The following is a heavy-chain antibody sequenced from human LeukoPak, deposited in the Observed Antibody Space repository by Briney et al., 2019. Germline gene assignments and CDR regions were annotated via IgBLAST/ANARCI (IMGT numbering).Heavy chain of an antibody. D-gene: IGHD6-13*01. CDR2: INHSGSI. Sequence: SETLSLTCAVPGGSFRGYYWSWIRQPPGKGLEWSGEINHSGSINYNASLNSRVTISVDPSKNQFSLKLSSVSAADTGVYYCARVLRRRAAAGTCFDYWGQGTLVTVSS. V-gene: IGHV4-34*01. J-gene: IGHJ4*02. CDR1: GGSFRGYY. CDR3: ARVLRRRAAAGTCFDY.